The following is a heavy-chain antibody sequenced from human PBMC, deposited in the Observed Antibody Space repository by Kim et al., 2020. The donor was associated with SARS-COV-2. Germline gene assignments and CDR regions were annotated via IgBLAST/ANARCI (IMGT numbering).Heavy chain of an antibody. CDR1: GFTFSSYS. V-gene: IGHV3-21*01. J-gene: IGHJ6*02. CDR3: ARDWRGGYDPKTDYGDYVSYGMDV. Sequence: GGSLRLSCAASGFTFSSYSMNWVRQAPGKRLEWVSSISSSSSYIYYADAVKGRFTISRDNAKNSLYLQMNSLRDEDTAVYYCARDWRGGYDPKTDYGDYVSYGMDVWGQGTTVTVSS. D-gene: IGHD4-17*01. CDR2: ISSSSSYI.